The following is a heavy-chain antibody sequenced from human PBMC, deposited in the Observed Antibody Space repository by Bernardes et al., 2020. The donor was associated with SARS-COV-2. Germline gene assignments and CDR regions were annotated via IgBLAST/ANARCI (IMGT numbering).Heavy chain of an antibody. CDR1: GYTFSNFG. CDR2: ISGYNANT. D-gene: IGHD1-1*01. V-gene: IGHV1-18*01. J-gene: IGHJ4*02. Sequence: ASVKVSCKASGYTFSNFGISWVRQAPGQGLEWMGWISGYNANTNYAQKFQGRVTMTTDTSTSTAYMELRSLRSDDTAVYYCAKPGTDYWGQGTLVTVSA. CDR3: AKPGTDY.